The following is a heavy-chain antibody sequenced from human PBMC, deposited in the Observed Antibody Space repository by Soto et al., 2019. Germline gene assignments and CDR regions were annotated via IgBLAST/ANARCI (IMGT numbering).Heavy chain of an antibody. Sequence: SETLSLTCTVSGGPISSYYWSWIRQPAGKGLEWIGRIYMNGSTNYNPSLKSRVTVSVDTSKSQFSLMLNSVTAADTAVYYCVRDGSSGLYYYCMDVCGQLPPVTASS. J-gene: IGHJ6*02. CDR3: VRDGSSGLYYYCMDV. V-gene: IGHV4-4*07. D-gene: IGHD6-19*01. CDR1: GGPISSYY. CDR2: IYMNGST.